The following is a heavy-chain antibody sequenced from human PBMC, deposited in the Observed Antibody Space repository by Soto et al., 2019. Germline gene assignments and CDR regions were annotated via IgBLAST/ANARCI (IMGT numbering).Heavy chain of an antibody. V-gene: IGHV3-23*01. J-gene: IGHJ5*02. CDR2: ISGSGGST. Sequence: GGSLKLSCAASGFTFSSYAMSSVRQAPGKGLEWVSAISGSGGSTYYADSVKGRFTISRDNSKNTLYLQMNSLRAEDTAVYYCAKVPASYYDFWSGYSGNNWFDPWGQGTLVTVSS. D-gene: IGHD3-3*01. CDR3: AKVPASYYDFWSGYSGNNWFDP. CDR1: GFTFSSYA.